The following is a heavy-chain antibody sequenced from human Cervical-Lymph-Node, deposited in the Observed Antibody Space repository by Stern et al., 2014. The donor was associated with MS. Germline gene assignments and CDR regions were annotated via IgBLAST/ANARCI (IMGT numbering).Heavy chain of an antibody. J-gene: IGHJ4*02. Sequence: QVQLLQPGAEVMKPGASVKVSCKTSGYTFAGNYIHWVRQAPGQGLEWMGRINPNSGGTNYAQKFQGRVTMTRDTSITTASMELSRLRFDDTAIYYCARERGRAGPAMADYWGQGTLVTVSS. CDR2: INPNSGGT. V-gene: IGHV1-2*06. CDR3: ARERGRAGPAMADY. CDR1: GYTFAGNY. D-gene: IGHD5-18*01.